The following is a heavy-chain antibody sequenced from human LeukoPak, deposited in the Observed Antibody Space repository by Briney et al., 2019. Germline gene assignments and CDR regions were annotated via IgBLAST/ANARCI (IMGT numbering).Heavy chain of an antibody. CDR2: IGWNSGGI. Sequence: PGRSLRLSCAASGFTFDDYAMHWVRQAPGKGLEWVSGIGWNSGGIVYADSVKGRFTISGDNAKNSLYLQMNSLGAEDTAFYYCVKVTAAGFVDHWGQGTLVTVSS. J-gene: IGHJ4*02. CDR1: GFTFDDYA. CDR3: VKVTAAGFVDH. D-gene: IGHD6-13*01. V-gene: IGHV3-9*01.